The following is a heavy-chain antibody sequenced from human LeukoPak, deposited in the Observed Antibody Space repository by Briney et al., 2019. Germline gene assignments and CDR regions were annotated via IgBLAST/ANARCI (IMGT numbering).Heavy chain of an antibody. CDR3: ARGSYYDSSGYIDY. J-gene: IGHJ4*02. D-gene: IGHD3-22*01. CDR1: GFTFTSYY. CDR2: ISAYNGNT. V-gene: IGHV1-18*04. Sequence: ASVKVSCKASGFTFTSYYMHWVRQAPGQGLEWMGWISAYNGNTNYAQKLQGRVTMTTDTSTSTAYMELRSLRSDDTAVYYCARGSYYDSSGYIDYWGQGTLVTVSS.